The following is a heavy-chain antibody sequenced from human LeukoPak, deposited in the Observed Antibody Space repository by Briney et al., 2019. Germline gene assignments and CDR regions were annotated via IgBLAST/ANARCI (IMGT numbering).Heavy chain of an antibody. CDR1: GFTFSSYG. Sequence: PGGSLRLSCAASGFTFSSYGMHWVRQAPGKGLEWVAFIRYDGSNKYYADSVKGRFTISRDNSKNTLYLQMNSLRAEDTAVYYCAYGYSGYEYCFDYWGQGTLVTVSS. CDR2: IRYDGSNK. J-gene: IGHJ4*02. V-gene: IGHV3-30*02. CDR3: AYGYSGYEYCFDY. D-gene: IGHD5-12*01.